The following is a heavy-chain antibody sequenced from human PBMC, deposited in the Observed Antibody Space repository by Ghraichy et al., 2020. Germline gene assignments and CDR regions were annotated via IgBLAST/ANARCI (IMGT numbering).Heavy chain of an antibody. CDR1: GFTFSSYG. V-gene: IGHV3-33*01. CDR2: IWYDGSNK. CDR3: ARVRDYSNYGYYYGMDV. J-gene: IGHJ6*02. D-gene: IGHD4-11*01. Sequence: GGSLRLSCAASGFTFSSYGMYWVRQAPGKGLEWVVVIWYDGSNKYYADSVKGRFTISRDNSKNTLYLQMNSLRAEDTAVYYCARVRDYSNYGYYYGMDVWGQGTTVTVSS.